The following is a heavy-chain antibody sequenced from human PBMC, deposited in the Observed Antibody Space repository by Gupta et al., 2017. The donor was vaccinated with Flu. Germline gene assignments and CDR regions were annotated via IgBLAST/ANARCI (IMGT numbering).Heavy chain of an antibody. D-gene: IGHD3-22*01. CDR1: GYSISSGYY. J-gene: IGHJ4*02. V-gene: IGHV4-38-2*02. CDR2: IYHSGST. CDR3: ARDDXSGYYYRSGNFDY. Sequence: QVQLQESGPGLVKPSETLSLTYAVSGYSISSGYYWGWIRQPPGKGLEWIGSIYHSGSTYYNPSLKSRVTISVDTAKNQFSLKLSSVTAADTAXYXCARDDXSGYYYRSGNFDYWGQGTLVTVSS.